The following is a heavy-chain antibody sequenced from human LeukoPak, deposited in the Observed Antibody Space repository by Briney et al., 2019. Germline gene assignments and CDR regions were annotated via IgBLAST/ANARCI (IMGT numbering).Heavy chain of an antibody. D-gene: IGHD1-26*01. CDR1: GGSFGAHY. J-gene: IGHJ4*02. CDR2: INHSGST. Sequence: PETLSLTCAVYGGSFGAHYWSWIRQPPGKGLEWIGEINHSGSTNSNPSLKSRATISVDTSKNQFSLKLNSVTAADTAVYYCAREASGSPDYFDSWGQGTLVTVSS. V-gene: IGHV4-34*01. CDR3: AREASGSPDYFDS.